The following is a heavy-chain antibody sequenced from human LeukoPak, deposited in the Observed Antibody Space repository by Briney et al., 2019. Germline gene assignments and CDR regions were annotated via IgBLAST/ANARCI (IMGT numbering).Heavy chain of an antibody. J-gene: IGHJ4*02. Sequence: GGSLRLSCAASGFTFSTYAMSWVRQAPGKGLEWVSGVNGNGGSTSYADSVKGRFTISRDNSKNTVYLQMNSLRVEDTAVYYCAKSLYGGCDYWGQGAVVTVSS. CDR1: GFTFSTYA. CDR2: VNGNGGST. V-gene: IGHV3-23*01. D-gene: IGHD3-16*02. CDR3: AKSLYGGCDY.